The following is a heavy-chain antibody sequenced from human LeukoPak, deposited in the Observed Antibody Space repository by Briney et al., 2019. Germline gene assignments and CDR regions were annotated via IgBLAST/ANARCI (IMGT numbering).Heavy chain of an antibody. J-gene: IGHJ6*02. V-gene: IGHV3-30*04. D-gene: IGHD3-9*01. CDR2: ISYDGSNK. CDR1: GFIFSTYA. Sequence: GGSLRLSCAASGFIFSTYAMHWVRQAPGKGLEWVAVISYDGSNKYYADSVRGRFTISRDNSKNTLYLQMNSLRAEDTAVYYCAKDMTGYYYYGMDVWGQGTTVTVSS. CDR3: AKDMTGYYYYGMDV.